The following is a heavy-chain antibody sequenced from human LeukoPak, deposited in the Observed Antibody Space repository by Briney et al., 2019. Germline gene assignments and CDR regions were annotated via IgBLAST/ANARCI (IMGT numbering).Heavy chain of an antibody. CDR1: GGSISSYY. V-gene: IGHV4-59*08. CDR2: IYYSRST. J-gene: IGHJ4*02. D-gene: IGHD3-16*01. Sequence: PSETLSLTCTVSGGSISSYYWSWIRQPPGKGLEWMGNIYYSRSTNYNSSLKSRVTISVDTSKNQISLKLRSVTAADTAVYYCARKGVSDLYYFDSWGQGTLVTVSS. CDR3: ARKGVSDLYYFDS.